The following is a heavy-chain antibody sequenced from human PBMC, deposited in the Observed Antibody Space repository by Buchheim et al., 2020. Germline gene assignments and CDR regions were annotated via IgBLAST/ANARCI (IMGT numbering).Heavy chain of an antibody. CDR1: GGSISSGDYY. CDR2: IYYSGST. Sequence: QVQLQESGPGLVKPSQTLSLTCTVAGGSISSGDYYWSWIRQPPGKGLEWIGYIYYSGSTYYNPSLKSRVTISVDTSKNQCPLKLSSVTAADTAVYYCARESGSSSSWGWNGPYYYYYGMDVWGQGTT. CDR3: ARESGSSSSWGWNGPYYYYYGMDV. D-gene: IGHD6-6*01. V-gene: IGHV4-30-4*01. J-gene: IGHJ6*02.